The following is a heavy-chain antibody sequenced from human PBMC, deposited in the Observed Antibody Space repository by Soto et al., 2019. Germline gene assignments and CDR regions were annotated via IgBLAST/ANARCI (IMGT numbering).Heavy chain of an antibody. V-gene: IGHV4-39*01. D-gene: IGHD3-3*01. CDR1: GGSISSSSYY. CDR3: ARGYYDFWSGYNWFDP. J-gene: IGHJ5*02. CDR2: IYYSGST. Sequence: SETLSLTCTVSGGSISSSSYYWGWIRQPPGKGLEWIGSIYYSGSTYYDPSLKSRVTISVDMSKNQFSLKLSSVTAADTAVYYCARGYYDFWSGYNWFDPWGQGTPVTVSS.